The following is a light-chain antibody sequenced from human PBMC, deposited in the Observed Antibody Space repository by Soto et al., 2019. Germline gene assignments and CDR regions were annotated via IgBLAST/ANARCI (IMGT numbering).Light chain of an antibody. CDR3: MQALHTPRT. J-gene: IGKJ5*01. CDR2: LGS. Sequence: DIVMTQSPLSLPVTPGEPASISCRSSQSLLHSNGYNYLDWYLQKPGQSPQLLIYLGSNRDSGVPDRFSGSGSGTDFTLKISRVEAEDVGVYYCMQALHTPRTFGQGTRLEIK. CDR1: QSLLHSNGYNY. V-gene: IGKV2-28*01.